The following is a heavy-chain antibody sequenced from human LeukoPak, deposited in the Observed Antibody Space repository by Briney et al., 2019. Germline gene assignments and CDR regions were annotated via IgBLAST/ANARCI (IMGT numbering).Heavy chain of an antibody. V-gene: IGHV3-73*01. CDR1: GFIFSGYA. CDR2: IKSKSNSYAT. CDR3: TTYGDYGPGSDY. Sequence: GGSLRLSCAASGFIFSGYAMHWVRQASGKGLEWVGRIKSKSNSYATAYAASVKGRFTISRDDSKNTAYLQMNSLKPEDTAVYYCTTYGDYGPGSDYWGQGTLVTVSS. J-gene: IGHJ4*02. D-gene: IGHD4-17*01.